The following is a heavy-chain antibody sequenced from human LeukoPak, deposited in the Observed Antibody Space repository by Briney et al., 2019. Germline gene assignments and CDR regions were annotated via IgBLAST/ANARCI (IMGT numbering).Heavy chain of an antibody. CDR2: IKSKTNGGAT. V-gene: IGHV3-15*01. D-gene: IGHD3-16*01. Sequence: PGGSLRLSCAASGFTFSSYAMSWVRQAPGKGLEWVGRIKSKTNGGATDYAAPVKGRFTISRDDSKNTLYLQLNSLKTKDTAVYYCTTLGALDYWGQGTLVTVSS. J-gene: IGHJ4*02. CDR1: GFTFSSYA. CDR3: TTLGALDY.